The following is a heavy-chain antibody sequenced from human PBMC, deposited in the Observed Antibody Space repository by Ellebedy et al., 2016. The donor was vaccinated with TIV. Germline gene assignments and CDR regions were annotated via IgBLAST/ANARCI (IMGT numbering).Heavy chain of an antibody. V-gene: IGHV3-23*01. CDR2: VSESDGRT. J-gene: IGHJ4*02. CDR1: GFTFSAYV. D-gene: IGHD1-1*01. CDR3: TKRADNWGFFDY. Sequence: PGGSLRLSCAASGFTFSAYVMARVRQVPGKGLDWVAAVSESDGRTFYADSVKGRFTISRANSKNTLFLQMNSLTAGDTAVHYCTKRADNWGFFDYWGQGTLVTVSS.